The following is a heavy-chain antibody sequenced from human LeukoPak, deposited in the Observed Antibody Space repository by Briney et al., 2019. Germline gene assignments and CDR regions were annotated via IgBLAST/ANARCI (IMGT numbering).Heavy chain of an antibody. D-gene: IGHD4-11*01. Sequence: ASVKVSCKASGYTFTSHGISWVRQAPGQGLEWMGWISAYNGNTNYAQKLQGRVTMTTDTSTSTAYMELRSLRSDDTAVYYCARERGRYSNYYHGMDVWGQGTTVTVSS. CDR1: GYTFTSHG. CDR2: ISAYNGNT. J-gene: IGHJ6*02. CDR3: ARERGRYSNYYHGMDV. V-gene: IGHV1-18*01.